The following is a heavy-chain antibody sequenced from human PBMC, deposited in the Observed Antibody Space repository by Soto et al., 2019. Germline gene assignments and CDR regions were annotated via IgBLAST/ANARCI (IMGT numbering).Heavy chain of an antibody. V-gene: IGHV4-39*01. Sequence: SETLSITCTVSGGSVRSSRYYWGWIRQPPGKGLECIGTIYFSGKSYYNPSLQSRVTMSVDTSKNQFSLEVSSVAAADTAVYYCARIDFWSGYYGNYWGQGTLVTVSS. J-gene: IGHJ4*02. D-gene: IGHD3-3*01. CDR2: IYFSGKS. CDR1: GGSVRSSRYY. CDR3: ARIDFWSGYYGNY.